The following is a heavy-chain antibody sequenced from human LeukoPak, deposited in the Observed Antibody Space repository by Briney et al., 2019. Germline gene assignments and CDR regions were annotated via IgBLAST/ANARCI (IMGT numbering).Heavy chain of an antibody. Sequence: ASVKVSCKASGYTFTVYYMHWVRQAPGQGLEWMGWINPNSGGTNYAQKFQGRVTRTRDTSFSTAYMELSRLRSDDTAVYYCARVISYYDSSGYLDYWGQGTLVTVSS. CDR1: GYTFTVYY. D-gene: IGHD3-22*01. CDR2: INPNSGGT. CDR3: ARVISYYDSSGYLDY. J-gene: IGHJ4*02. V-gene: IGHV1-2*02.